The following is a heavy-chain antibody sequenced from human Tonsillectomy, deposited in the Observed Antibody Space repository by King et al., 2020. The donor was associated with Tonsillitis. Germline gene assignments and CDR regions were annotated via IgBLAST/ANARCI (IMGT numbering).Heavy chain of an antibody. CDR2: TGGDGRTM. CDR3: AKQGGGLQFCAFDI. Sequence: VQLVESGGGLVQPGGSLRLSCAAPGITLSSYVMSWVRQAPGKGLEWVSGTGGDGRTMFYADSVKGRFTISRDNSKNTLYLQVNSLRAEDTAIYFCAKQGGGLQFCAFDIWGQGTMVTVSS. J-gene: IGHJ3*02. V-gene: IGHV3-23*04. CDR1: GITLSSYV. D-gene: IGHD5-24*01.